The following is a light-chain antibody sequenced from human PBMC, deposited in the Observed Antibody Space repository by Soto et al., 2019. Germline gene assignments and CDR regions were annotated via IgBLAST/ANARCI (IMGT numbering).Light chain of an antibody. CDR1: QGISSS. Sequence: DIQMTQSPSTLSGSVGDRVTITFRASQGISSSLVWYQQEPGKVPKLLIYAATTLQGGVPSRFSGSGSGTEFTLTISSLQPEDFATYYCQQHDSIPFTFGQGTRLEIK. CDR3: QQHDSIPFT. CDR2: AAT. J-gene: IGKJ5*01. V-gene: IGKV1-9*01.